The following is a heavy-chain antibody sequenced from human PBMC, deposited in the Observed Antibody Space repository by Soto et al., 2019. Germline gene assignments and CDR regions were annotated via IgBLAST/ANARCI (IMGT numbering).Heavy chain of an antibody. Sequence: SVKVSCKASGGTFSSYAISWVRQAPGQGLEWMGGIIPIFGTANYAQKFQGRVTITADESTTTAYMELSSLRSEDTAVYYCATGRWGGYYDYWGQGTLVTVSS. CDR1: GGTFSSYA. V-gene: IGHV1-69*13. CDR3: ATGRWGGYYDY. D-gene: IGHD3-22*01. J-gene: IGHJ4*02. CDR2: IIPIFGTA.